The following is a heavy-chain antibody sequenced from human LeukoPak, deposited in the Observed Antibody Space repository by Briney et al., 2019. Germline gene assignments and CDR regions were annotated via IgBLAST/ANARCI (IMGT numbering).Heavy chain of an antibody. Sequence: GESLKISCKGSGYFFASYWIGWVRQMPGKGLEWMGIIYPGDSDTRYSPSFQGHVTISVDKSTSTAYLHLKASDTAMYYCTRPPVTGTTGVAYWGQGTLVIVSS. V-gene: IGHV5-51*01. CDR1: GYFFASYW. J-gene: IGHJ4*02. D-gene: IGHD1-7*01. CDR3: TRPPVTGTTGVAY. CDR2: IYPGDSDT.